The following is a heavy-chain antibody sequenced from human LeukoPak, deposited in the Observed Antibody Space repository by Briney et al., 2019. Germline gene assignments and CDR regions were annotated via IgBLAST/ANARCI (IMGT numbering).Heavy chain of an antibody. CDR3: ARGIGDRFRLQHVIDY. CDR2: IIPIFGTA. V-gene: IGHV1-69*06. J-gene: IGHJ4*02. D-gene: IGHD2-21*02. CDR1: GGTFSSYA. Sequence: ASVKVSCKASGGTFSSYAISWVRQAPGQGLEWMGGIIPIFGTANYAQKFQGRVTITADKSTSTAYMELSSLRSEDTAVYYCARGIGDRFRLQHVIDYWGQGTLVTVSS.